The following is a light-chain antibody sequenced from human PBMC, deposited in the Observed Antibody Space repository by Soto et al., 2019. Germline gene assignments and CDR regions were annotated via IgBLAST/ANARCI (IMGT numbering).Light chain of an antibody. CDR2: DAS. CDR3: QRFDNRPLT. V-gene: IGKV1-33*01. J-gene: IGKJ4*01. CDR1: QDINNS. Sequence: DIQMTQSLSSLSASVGDRVTITCQANQDINNSLNWYQQRPGEAPKLLIYDASILEAGVPSRFSGSGFVTTFTLSISSLQPEDFATYYCQRFDNRPLTFGGGTKVELK.